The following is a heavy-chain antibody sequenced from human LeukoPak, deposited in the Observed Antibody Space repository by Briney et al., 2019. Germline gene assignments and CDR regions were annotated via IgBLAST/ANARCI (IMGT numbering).Heavy chain of an antibody. Sequence: GRSLRLSCAASGFTFSSYGMHWVRQAPGRGLEWVAVISYDGSNKYYADSVKGRFTISRDNSKNTLYLQMNSLRAEDTAVYYYAIDARGKQHPLDYRGQGTLVTVSS. CDR2: ISYDGSNK. CDR3: AIDARGKQHPLDY. V-gene: IGHV3-30*03. J-gene: IGHJ4*02. D-gene: IGHD6-13*01. CDR1: GFTFSSYG.